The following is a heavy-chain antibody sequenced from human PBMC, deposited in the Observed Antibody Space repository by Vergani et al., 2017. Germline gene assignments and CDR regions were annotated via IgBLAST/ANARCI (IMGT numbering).Heavy chain of an antibody. D-gene: IGHD3-16*01. J-gene: IGHJ2*01. V-gene: IGHV4-39*01. CDR1: GDSIISRSYY. CDR2: IYNSGNG. CDR3: ASGKYYSDSTSHFRGRYFDV. Sequence: QMQLQESGPGLVKASETLSLTCTVSGDSIISRSYYWGWIRQPPGKGLDWIGSIYNSGNGDSSSSLKSRVTISAETSKNQFSLRLTSVTAADTAVYYCASGKYYSDSTSHFRGRYFDVWVRGTLVTVPS.